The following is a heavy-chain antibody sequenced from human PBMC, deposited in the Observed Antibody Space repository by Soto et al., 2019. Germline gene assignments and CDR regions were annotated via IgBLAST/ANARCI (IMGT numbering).Heavy chain of an antibody. CDR1: GFTFSSYS. J-gene: IGHJ4*02. Sequence: PGGSLRLSCAASGFTFSSYSMNWVRQAPGKGLEWVSYISSSSSTIYYADSVKGRFTISRDNAKNSLYLQMNSLRAEDTAVYYCARSVFVDTAMNHDYWGQGTLVTVSS. D-gene: IGHD5-18*01. CDR2: ISSSSSTI. V-gene: IGHV3-48*01. CDR3: ARSVFVDTAMNHDY.